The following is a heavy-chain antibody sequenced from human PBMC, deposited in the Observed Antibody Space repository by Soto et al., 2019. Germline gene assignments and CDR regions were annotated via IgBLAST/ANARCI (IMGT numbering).Heavy chain of an antibody. D-gene: IGHD6-19*01. CDR1: GYTFTDYY. V-gene: IGHV1-2*02. J-gene: IGHJ6*02. Sequence: QVQLVQSGAEVKKSGASVKVSCKASGYTFTDYYMHWVRQAPGQGLEWMGWINPNSGGTNYAQKFQGRVTMTRDTSISTAYMGLNRLRSDDTAVYYCARDQSPSSGWPGMDVWGQGTTVTVSS. CDR2: INPNSGGT. CDR3: ARDQSPSSGWPGMDV.